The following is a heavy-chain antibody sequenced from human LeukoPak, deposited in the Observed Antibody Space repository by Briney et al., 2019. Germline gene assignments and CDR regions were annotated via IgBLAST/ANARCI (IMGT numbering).Heavy chain of an antibody. V-gene: IGHV3-21*01. D-gene: IGHD4-17*01. CDR2: ISSSSSYI. J-gene: IGHJ4*02. CDR1: GFTFSSYS. CDR3: ARATDGDYVPY. Sequence: GGSLRLSCAASGFTFSSYSMNWVRQAPGKGLEWVSSISSSSSYIYYADSVKGRFTISRDNAKNSLYPQMNSLRAEDTAVYYCARATDGDYVPYWGQGTLVTVSS.